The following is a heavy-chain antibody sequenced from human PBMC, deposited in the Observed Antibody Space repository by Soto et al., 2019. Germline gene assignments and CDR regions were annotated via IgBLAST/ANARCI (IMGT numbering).Heavy chain of an antibody. D-gene: IGHD6-13*01. CDR2: INSDGSST. V-gene: IGHV3-74*01. CDR3: ASKHSSRAFDY. CDR1: GFTFSSYW. Sequence: EVQLVESGGGLVQPGGSLRLSCAASGFTFSSYWMHWVRQAPGKGLVRVSRINSDGSSTTYADSVKGRFTISRDNAKNTVYLQMNSLRAEDTAVYYCASKHSSRAFDYWGQGTLVTASS. J-gene: IGHJ4*02.